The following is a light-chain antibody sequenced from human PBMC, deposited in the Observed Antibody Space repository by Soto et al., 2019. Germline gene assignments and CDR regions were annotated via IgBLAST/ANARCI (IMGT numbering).Light chain of an antibody. CDR2: EVS. CDR1: RNDVGDYNY. V-gene: IGLV2-14*01. Sequence: QSALTQPASVSGSPGQSITISCTGTRNDVGDYNYVSWYQQHPGKAPKLIISEVSNRPSGVSNRFSGSKSGNTASLTISGLQAGDEADYYCCSYTSTSARVFGTGTKSPS. J-gene: IGLJ1*01. CDR3: CSYTSTSARV.